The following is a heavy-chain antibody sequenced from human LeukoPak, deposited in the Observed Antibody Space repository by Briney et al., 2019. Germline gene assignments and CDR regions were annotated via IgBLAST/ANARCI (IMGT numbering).Heavy chain of an antibody. J-gene: IGHJ4*02. CDR2: ISGSGGST. CDR3: AKDGDYYGSGTYFDY. Sequence: GRSLRLSCAASGCTFSSYAMCWVLQAPGKGLEWVSAISGSGGSTYYADSVKGRFTISRDNSKNTLYLQMNSLRAEDTAVYYCAKDGDYYGSGTYFDYWGQGTLVTVSS. CDR1: GCTFSSYA. V-gene: IGHV3-23*01. D-gene: IGHD3-10*01.